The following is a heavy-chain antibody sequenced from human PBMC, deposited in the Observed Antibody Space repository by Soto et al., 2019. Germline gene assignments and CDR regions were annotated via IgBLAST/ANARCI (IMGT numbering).Heavy chain of an antibody. D-gene: IGHD3-9*01. CDR3: ARKRGLRYFDWLSNDY. CDR2: IYYGGST. V-gene: IGHV4-31*03. CDR1: GGSISSGGYY. Sequence: SETLSLTCTVSGGSISSGGYYWSWIRQHPGKGLEWIGYIYYGGSTYYNPSLKSRVTISVDTSKNQFSLKLSSVTAADTAVYYCARKRGLRYFDWLSNDYWGQGTLVTVSS. J-gene: IGHJ4*02.